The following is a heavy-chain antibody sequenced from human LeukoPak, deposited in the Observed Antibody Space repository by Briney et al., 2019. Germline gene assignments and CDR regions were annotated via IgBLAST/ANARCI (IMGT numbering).Heavy chain of an antibody. D-gene: IGHD1-14*01. Sequence: SETLSLTCAVYGGSFSGYYWSWIRQPPGKGLEWIGEINHSGSTNYNPSLKSRVTISVDTSKNQFSLKLSSVTAADTAMYYCARNAAYNLDYWGQGILVTVSS. CDR3: ARNAAYNLDY. CDR2: INHSGST. J-gene: IGHJ4*02. V-gene: IGHV4-34*01. CDR1: GGSFSGYY.